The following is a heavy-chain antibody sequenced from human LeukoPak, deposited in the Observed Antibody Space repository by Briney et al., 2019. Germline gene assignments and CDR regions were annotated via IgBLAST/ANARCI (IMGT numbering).Heavy chain of an antibody. Sequence: ASVKVSCKASGYTFTGYYMHWVRQAPGQGLEWMGWINPNSGGTNYAQKFQGRVTMTRDTSISTAYMELSRLRSDDTAVYYCARMGSYGDEKAGYYYGMDVWGQGTTVTVSS. CDR2: INPNSGGT. V-gene: IGHV1-2*02. CDR1: GYTFTGYY. CDR3: ARMGSYGDEKAGYYYGMDV. D-gene: IGHD4-17*01. J-gene: IGHJ6*02.